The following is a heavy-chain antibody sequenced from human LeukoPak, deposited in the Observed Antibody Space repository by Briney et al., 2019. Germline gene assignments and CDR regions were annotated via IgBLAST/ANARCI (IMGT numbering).Heavy chain of an antibody. CDR3: ARKIIGSYYDFWSGSAWFDP. CDR2: IIPIFGTA. CDR1: GGTFSSYA. D-gene: IGHD3-3*01. J-gene: IGHJ5*02. V-gene: IGHV1-69*01. Sequence: ASVKVSCKASGGTFSSYAISWVRQAPGQGLEWMGGIIPIFGTANYAQKFQGGVTITADESTSTAYMELSSLRSEDTAVYYCARKIIGSYYDFWSGSAWFDPWGQGTLVTVSS.